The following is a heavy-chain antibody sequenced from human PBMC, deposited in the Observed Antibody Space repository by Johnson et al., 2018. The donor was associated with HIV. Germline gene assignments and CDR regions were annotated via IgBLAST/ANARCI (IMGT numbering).Heavy chain of an antibody. J-gene: IGHJ3*02. CDR1: GFTFSSYA. Sequence: QVQLVESGGGVVQPGRSLRLSCAASGFTFSSYAMHWVRQAPGKGLEWVAVISYDGSNKYYADSVKGRFTISRDNSKNTLYLQMNSLRAEDTAVYYCAKGVDYYDSSPADAFDSWGQGTMVAVSS. V-gene: IGHV3-30*04. CDR3: AKGVDYYDSSPADAFDS. CDR2: ISYDGSNK. D-gene: IGHD3-22*01.